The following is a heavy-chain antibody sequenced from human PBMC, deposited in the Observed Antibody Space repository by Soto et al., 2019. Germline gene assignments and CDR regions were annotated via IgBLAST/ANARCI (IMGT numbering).Heavy chain of an antibody. CDR3: ARGGTIFGFYYYMDV. D-gene: IGHD3-3*01. CDR1: GYTFTGYY. Sequence: ASVKVSCKASGYTFTGYYMHWVRQAPGQGLEWMGWINPNSGGTNYAQKFQGWVTMTRDTSISTAYMELSRLRSDDTAVYYCARGGTIFGFYYYMDVWGKGTTVTVSS. J-gene: IGHJ6*03. V-gene: IGHV1-2*04. CDR2: INPNSGGT.